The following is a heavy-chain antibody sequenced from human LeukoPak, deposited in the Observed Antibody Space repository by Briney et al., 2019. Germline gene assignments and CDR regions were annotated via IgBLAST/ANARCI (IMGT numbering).Heavy chain of an antibody. D-gene: IGHD3-22*01. CDR2: IIPIFGTA. V-gene: IGHV1-69*05. Sequence: GASVKVSCKASGGTFISYAISWVRQAPGQGLEWMGGIIPIFGTANYAQKFQGRVTMTRDTSTSTAYMELRSLRSDDTAVYYCARLCYYDSSGYHHYYYYMDVWGKGTTVTISS. CDR1: GGTFISYA. J-gene: IGHJ6*03. CDR3: ARLCYYDSSGYHHYYYYMDV.